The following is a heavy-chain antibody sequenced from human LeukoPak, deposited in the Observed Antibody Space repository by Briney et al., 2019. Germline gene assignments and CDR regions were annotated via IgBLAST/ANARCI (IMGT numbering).Heavy chain of an antibody. J-gene: IGHJ4*02. CDR3: ATAAWDNWNYFDY. Sequence: PGGSLRLSCAASGFTFSSYGMHWVRQAPGKGLEWVAVIWYDGSNKYYADSVKGRFTISRDNSKNTLYLQMNSLRAEDTAVYYCATAAWDNWNYFDYWGQGTLVTVSS. V-gene: IGHV3-33*01. CDR2: IWYDGSNK. CDR1: GFTFSSYG. D-gene: IGHD1-20*01.